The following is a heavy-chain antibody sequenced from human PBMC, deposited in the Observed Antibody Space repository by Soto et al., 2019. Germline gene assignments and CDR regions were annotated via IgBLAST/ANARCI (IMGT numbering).Heavy chain of an antibody. CDR3: ARVSIPGPIHYYYCGMDV. CDR1: GYTFTSYG. V-gene: IGHV1-18*04. CDR2: ISAYNGNT. J-gene: IGHJ6*04. Sequence: ASVKVSCKASGYTFTSYGISWVRQAPGQGLEWMGWISAYNGNTNYAQKLQGRVTMTTDTSTSTAYMELRSLRSDDTAVYYCARVSIPGPIHYYYCGMDVWGKGTRVTVSS.